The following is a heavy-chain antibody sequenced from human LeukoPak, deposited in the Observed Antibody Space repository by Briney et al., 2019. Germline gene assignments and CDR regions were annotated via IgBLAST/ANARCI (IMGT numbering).Heavy chain of an antibody. CDR3: ARVNLGSGWVPHQGFFKSYYGMDV. Sequence: GGSLRLSCAASGFTFSSYSMNWVRQAPGKGLEWVSSISSSSSYIYYADSVKGRFTISRDNAKNSLYLQMNSLRAEDTAVYYCARVNLGSGWVPHQGFFKSYYGMDVWGEGTTVTVSS. CDR2: ISSSSSYI. CDR1: GFTFSSYS. J-gene: IGHJ6*04. D-gene: IGHD6-19*01. V-gene: IGHV3-21*01.